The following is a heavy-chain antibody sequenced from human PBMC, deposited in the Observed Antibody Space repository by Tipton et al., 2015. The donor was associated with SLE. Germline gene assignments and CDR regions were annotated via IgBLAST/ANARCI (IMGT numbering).Heavy chain of an antibody. CDR3: ATTPPPFCGSDWHNYFDY. V-gene: IGHV3-23*01. D-gene: IGHD2-21*02. CDR2: IDNSGGRT. CDR1: GFTFSSYA. J-gene: IGHJ4*02. Sequence: SLRLSCAASGFTFSSYAMSWVRQAPGKGLEWVSSIDNSGGRTYHADSVKGRFTISRDNSKNTLYLQMNSLRAEDTAIYYCATTPPPFCGSDWHNYFDYWGQGTLVTVS.